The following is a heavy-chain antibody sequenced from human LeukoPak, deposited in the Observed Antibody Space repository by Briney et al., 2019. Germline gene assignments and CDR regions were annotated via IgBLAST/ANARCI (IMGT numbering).Heavy chain of an antibody. CDR2: IIPIFGTA. J-gene: IGHJ4*02. Sequence: EASVKVSCKASGGTFSSYAISWVRQAPGQGLEWMGGIIPIFGTANYAQEFQGRVTITADESTSTAYMELSSLRSEDTALYYCARAPDYNNYYFDYWGQGTLVTVSS. D-gene: IGHD4-11*01. CDR3: ARAPDYNNYYFDY. V-gene: IGHV1-69*13. CDR1: GGTFSSYA.